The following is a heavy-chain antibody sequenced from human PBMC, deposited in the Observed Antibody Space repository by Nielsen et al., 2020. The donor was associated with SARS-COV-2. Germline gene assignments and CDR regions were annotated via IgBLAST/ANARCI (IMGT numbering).Heavy chain of an antibody. V-gene: IGHV3-21*04. J-gene: IGHJ5*02. D-gene: IGHD6-13*01. Sequence: GESLKISCAASGFTFSSYSMNWVRQAPGKGLEWVSSISSCSSYIYYADSVKGRFTISRDNAKNSLYLQMNSLRAEDTAVYYCARDGGSSSWYQKNNWFDPWGQGTLVTVSS. CDR2: ISSCSSYI. CDR3: ARDGGSSSWYQKNNWFDP. CDR1: GFTFSSYS.